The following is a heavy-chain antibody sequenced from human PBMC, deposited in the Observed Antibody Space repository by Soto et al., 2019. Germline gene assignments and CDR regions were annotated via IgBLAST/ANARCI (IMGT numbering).Heavy chain of an antibody. CDR2: ISAYNGNT. CDR3: ARGRYCTNGVCYAKAPESAFDY. V-gene: IGHV1-18*04. D-gene: IGHD2-8*01. CDR1: GYTFTSYG. Sequence: ASVKVSCKAPGYTFTSYGISWVRQAPGQGLEWMGWISAYNGNTNYAQKLQGRVTMTTDTSTSTAYMELRSLRSDDTAVYYCARGRYCTNGVCYAKAPESAFDYWGQGTLVTVSS. J-gene: IGHJ4*02.